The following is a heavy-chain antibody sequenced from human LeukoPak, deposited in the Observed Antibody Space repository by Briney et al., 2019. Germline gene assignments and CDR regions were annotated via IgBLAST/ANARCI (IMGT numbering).Heavy chain of an antibody. CDR1: GGSISSDGYY. CDR2: IYYSGST. V-gene: IGHV4-31*03. Sequence: SETLSLTCTVSGGSISSDGYYWSWIRQHPGKGLEWIGYIYYSGSTYYNPSLKSRVTISVDTSKNQFSLKLSSVTAADTAVYYCARGHPSDFWSGSYSCFDYWGQGTLVTVSS. CDR3: ARGHPSDFWSGSYSCFDY. D-gene: IGHD3-3*01. J-gene: IGHJ4*02.